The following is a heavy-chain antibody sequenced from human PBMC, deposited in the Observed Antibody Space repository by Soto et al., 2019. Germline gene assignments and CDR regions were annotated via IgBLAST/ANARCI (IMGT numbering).Heavy chain of an antibody. CDR1: GFTFSSYA. CDR2: ISGSGGST. Sequence: SGGSLRLSCAASGFTFSSYAMSWVRQAPGKGLEWVSAISGSGGSTYYADSVKGRFTISRDNSKNTLYLQMNSLRAEDTAVYYCAKGGLVIMAYSGSGSSSGMDVWGQGTTVTVSS. D-gene: IGHD2-8*01. V-gene: IGHV3-23*01. CDR3: AKGGLVIMAYSGSGSSSGMDV. J-gene: IGHJ6*02.